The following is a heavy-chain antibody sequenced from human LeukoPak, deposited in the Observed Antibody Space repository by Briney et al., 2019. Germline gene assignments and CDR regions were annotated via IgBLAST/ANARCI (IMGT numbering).Heavy chain of an antibody. V-gene: IGHV1-2*02. CDR1: GYTFTGYY. Sequence: ASVKVSCKASGYTFTGYYMQWLRQAPGQGLEWMGWIYPNSGGTKYAQKFQGRVTMTRDTSISTAYMELSRLRSDDTAVYYCARPVLGDGTVAAQFEHWGQGTLVTVSS. CDR3: ARPVLGDGTVAAQFEH. CDR2: IYPNSGGT. J-gene: IGHJ4*02. D-gene: IGHD2-15*01.